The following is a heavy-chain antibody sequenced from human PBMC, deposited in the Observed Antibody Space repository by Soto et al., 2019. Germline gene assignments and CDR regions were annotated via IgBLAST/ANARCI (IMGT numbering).Heavy chain of an antibody. Sequence: PWESLKISCKGSGYSFTSYWISWVRQMPGKGLEWMGRIDPSDSYTNYSPSFQGHVTISADKSISTAYLQWSSLKASDTAMYYCARLKAEYYYDSSGYYYYFDYWGQGTLVTVSS. CDR3: ARLKAEYYYDSSGYYYYFDY. J-gene: IGHJ4*02. D-gene: IGHD3-22*01. CDR1: GYSFTSYW. CDR2: IDPSDSYT. V-gene: IGHV5-10-1*01.